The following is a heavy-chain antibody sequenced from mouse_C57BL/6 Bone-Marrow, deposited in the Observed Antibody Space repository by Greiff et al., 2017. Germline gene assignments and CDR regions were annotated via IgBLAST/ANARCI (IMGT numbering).Heavy chain of an antibody. CDR2: IYPRSGNT. D-gene: IGHD3-2*02. CDR1: GYTFTSYG. Sequence: QVQLQQSGAELARPGASVKLSCKASGYTFTSYGISWVKQRTGQGLEWIGEIYPRSGNTYYNEQFKGKATLTADKSSSTAYMELRSLTSEDSAVYFCARNSSGYLYAMDYWGQGTSVTVSS. J-gene: IGHJ4*01. CDR3: ARNSSGYLYAMDY. V-gene: IGHV1-81*01.